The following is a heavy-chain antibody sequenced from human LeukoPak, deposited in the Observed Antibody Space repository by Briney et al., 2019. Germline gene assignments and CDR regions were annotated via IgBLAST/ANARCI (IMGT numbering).Heavy chain of an antibody. CDR3: ARTYGDYDGAFDV. V-gene: IGHV4-39*01. D-gene: IGHD4-17*01. J-gene: IGHJ3*01. CDR2: IYYSGST. Sequence: PSETLSLTCTVSGGSISSSTYYWCWIRQPPGKGLGWIGSIYYSGSTYNNPSLKSRVTIFVDTSKNQFSLKLSSVTATDTAVYYCARTYGDYDGAFDVWGQGTMVSVSS. CDR1: GGSISSSTYY.